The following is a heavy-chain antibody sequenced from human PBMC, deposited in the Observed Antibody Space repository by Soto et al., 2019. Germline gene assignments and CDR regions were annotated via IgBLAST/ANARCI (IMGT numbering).Heavy chain of an antibody. D-gene: IGHD1-26*01. J-gene: IGHJ4*02. Sequence: QMQLVKSGTEVKKPGSSVRVSCKASGGTFSGNAITWVRQAPGQGLEWMGGIIPVFQRPKYAQKFQDRLTITADASTTTAYMELSRRRPEDTALYNCARDESSGGYGGPVDYWGQGTRVAVSS. CDR1: GGTFSGNA. CDR2: IIPVFQRP. V-gene: IGHV1-69*01. CDR3: ARDESSGGYGGPVDY.